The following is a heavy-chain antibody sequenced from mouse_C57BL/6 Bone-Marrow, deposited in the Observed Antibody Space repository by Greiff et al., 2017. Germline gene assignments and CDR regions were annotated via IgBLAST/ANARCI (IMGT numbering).Heavy chain of an antibody. Sequence: EVQLQQSGAELVRPGASVKLSCTASGFNIQDDYMHWVQQRPEKGLEWIGWIAPENGDTESASKFQGKATITADTSSNTAYLQLSSLTSEDTAVYYCTTYYGSSPYWYFDVWGTGTTVTVSS. CDR3: TTYYGSSPYWYFDV. V-gene: IGHV14-4*01. CDR2: IAPENGDT. CDR1: GFNIQDDY. J-gene: IGHJ1*03. D-gene: IGHD1-1*01.